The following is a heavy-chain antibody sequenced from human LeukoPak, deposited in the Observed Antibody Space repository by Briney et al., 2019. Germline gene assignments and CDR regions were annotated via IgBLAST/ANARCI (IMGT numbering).Heavy chain of an antibody. CDR1: GGSISSYY. CDR2: IYTSGST. J-gene: IGHJ6*03. V-gene: IGHV4-4*07. Sequence: PSETLSLTCTVSGGSISSYYWSWIRQPAGKGLEWIGRIYTSGSTNYNPSLKSRVTMSVDTSKNQFSLKLSSVTAADTAVYYCARDHRDSRSGSYPYYYYMDVWGKGTTVTVSS. CDR3: ARDHRDSRSGSYPYYYYMDV. D-gene: IGHD3-10*01.